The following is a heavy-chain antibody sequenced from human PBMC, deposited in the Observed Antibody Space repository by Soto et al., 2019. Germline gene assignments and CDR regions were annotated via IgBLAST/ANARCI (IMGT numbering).Heavy chain of an antibody. Sequence: GGSLRLSCAASGFTYSTYAMSWVRQAPGKGLQWVSGISGSGSNAFYGDSVRGRFTISRDNSKNTLYPQMDNLRAEDTAVYYCAKTLYGGADYWGQGTLVTVSS. CDR3: AKTLYGGADY. J-gene: IGHJ4*02. CDR1: GFTYSTYA. D-gene: IGHD2-21*01. CDR2: ISGSGSNA. V-gene: IGHV3-23*01.